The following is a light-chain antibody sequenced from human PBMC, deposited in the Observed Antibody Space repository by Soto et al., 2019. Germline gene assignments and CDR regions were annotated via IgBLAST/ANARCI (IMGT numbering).Light chain of an antibody. Sequence: EVVVTQSPATLSVSPGERATLSCRTSHIVNSHVAWYQQEPVXAPRLRLXGASTTATVIPVRFSGSGFGTEFTLTISSMQSEDFAVYYCKQYKNWTLFGQGTRLEIK. CDR2: GAS. CDR1: HIVNSH. V-gene: IGKV3-15*01. J-gene: IGKJ5*01. CDR3: KQYKNWTL.